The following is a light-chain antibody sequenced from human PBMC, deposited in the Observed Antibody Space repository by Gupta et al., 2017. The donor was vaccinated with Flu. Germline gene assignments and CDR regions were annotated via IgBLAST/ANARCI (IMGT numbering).Light chain of an antibody. CDR2: KAS. CDR3: QQYKSYSTWT. V-gene: IGKV1-5*03. CDR1: QSISNW. J-gene: IGKJ1*01. Sequence: DIQMTQSPSTLSASVGDRVTITCRASQSISNWLAWYQQKPGKAPTLLIHKASSLESGVPSRFSGGGYGTGLTLTINSRQPDDFATYYCQQYKSYSTWTFGQGTKVEIK.